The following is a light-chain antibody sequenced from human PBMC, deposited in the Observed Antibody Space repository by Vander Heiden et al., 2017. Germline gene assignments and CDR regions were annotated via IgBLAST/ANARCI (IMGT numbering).Light chain of an antibody. CDR1: QSISSY. J-gene: IGKJ2*01. Sequence: DIQMTQSPSSLSASVGDRVTITCRASQSISSYLNWYQQKPGKAPKLLIYAASSLQSGVPSTFSGSGSGTDFTLTISRLQPEDFATYYCQQSDSTPQTFGQGTKLEIK. V-gene: IGKV1-39*01. CDR3: QQSDSTPQT. CDR2: AAS.